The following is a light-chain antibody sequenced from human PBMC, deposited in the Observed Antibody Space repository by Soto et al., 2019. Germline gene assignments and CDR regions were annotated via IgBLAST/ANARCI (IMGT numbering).Light chain of an antibody. CDR1: QSVSSSY. CDR2: GAS. V-gene: IGKV3-20*01. CDR3: QQCGSSPLT. J-gene: IGKJ4*01. Sequence: EIVLTQPPGTLSLSPGERATLSCRASQSVSSSYLAWYQQKPGQAPRLLIYGASTRATGIPDRFSGSGSGTDFTLTINRLEPEDFAVYYCQQCGSSPLTFGGGTKVEIK.